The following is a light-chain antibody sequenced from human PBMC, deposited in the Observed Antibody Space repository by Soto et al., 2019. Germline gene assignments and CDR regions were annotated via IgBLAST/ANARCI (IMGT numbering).Light chain of an antibody. J-gene: IGKJ5*01. CDR2: WAS. Sequence: DIVMTQSPDSLAVSVGERATINCKSSQSVLYSINNMNYLAWYQQKPGQPPKLLIYWASTRESGVPDRFSGSGSGTDFTLTISSLQAEDVAVYYCQQYFSTPPITFGQGTRLEIK. V-gene: IGKV4-1*01. CDR3: QQYFSTPPIT. CDR1: QSVLYSINNMNY.